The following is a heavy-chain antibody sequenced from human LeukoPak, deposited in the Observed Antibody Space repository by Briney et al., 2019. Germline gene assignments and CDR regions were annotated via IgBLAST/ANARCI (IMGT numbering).Heavy chain of an antibody. CDR3: AREATWATLVVVAATD. V-gene: IGHV3-30*03. CDR2: ISYDGSNK. J-gene: IGHJ4*02. CDR1: VFTFSSYG. D-gene: IGHD2-15*01. Sequence: GGSLRLSCAASVFTFSSYGMHWVRQAPGKGLEWVALISYDGSNKYYADSVKGRFTISRDNSKNTLYLQMNSLRAEDTAVYYCAREATWATLVVVAATDWGQGTLVTVSS.